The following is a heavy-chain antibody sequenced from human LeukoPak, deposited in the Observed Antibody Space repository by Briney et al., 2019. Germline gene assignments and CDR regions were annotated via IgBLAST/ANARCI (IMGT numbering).Heavy chain of an antibody. D-gene: IGHD5-12*01. CDR2: IKSKTDDGTT. CDR1: GFTFSNAW. V-gene: IGHV3-15*01. J-gene: IGHJ3*02. CDR3: KSGYDPRRNAFDI. Sequence: GGSLRLSCAASGFTFSNAWMSWVRQAPGKGLEWVGRIKSKTDDGTTDYAAPVKGRFTISRDDSKNTLYLQMNSLKTEDTAVDYFKSGYDPRRNAFDIWGQGTMVTASS.